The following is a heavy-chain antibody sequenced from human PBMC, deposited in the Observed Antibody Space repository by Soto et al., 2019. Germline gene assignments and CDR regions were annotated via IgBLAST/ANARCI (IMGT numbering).Heavy chain of an antibody. D-gene: IGHD2-2*02. J-gene: IGHJ6*02. Sequence: PSETLSLTCAVYGGSFSGYYWSWIRQPPGKGLEWIGEINHSGSTNYNPSLKSRVTISVDTSKNQFSLKLSSVTAADTAVYYCARASIVVVLAAILYYYYGMDVWGQGTTVTVSS. CDR1: GGSFSGYY. CDR2: INHSGST. CDR3: ARASIVVVLAAILYYYYGMDV. V-gene: IGHV4-34*01.